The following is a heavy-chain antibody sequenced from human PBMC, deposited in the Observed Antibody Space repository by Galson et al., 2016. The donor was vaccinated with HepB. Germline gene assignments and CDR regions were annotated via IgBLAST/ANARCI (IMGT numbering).Heavy chain of an antibody. V-gene: IGHV4-59*01. Sequence: ETLSLTCTVSGGSTSYYYWNWMRQPPGKGLEWIGHIFYSGSTNYNPSLKSRVTISLDTSKNQFSLRLTSVSAADTAVYYCARSDYYGNSGNAFDIWGQGTVVTVSS. J-gene: IGHJ3*02. D-gene: IGHD3-22*01. CDR1: GGSTSYYY. CDR2: IFYSGST. CDR3: ARSDYYGNSGNAFDI.